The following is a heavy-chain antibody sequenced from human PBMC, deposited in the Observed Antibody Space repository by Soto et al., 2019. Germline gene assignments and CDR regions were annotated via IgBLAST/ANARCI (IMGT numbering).Heavy chain of an antibody. Sequence: GGSLRLSCAASGFTFSSYGMHWVRQAPGKGLEWVAVIWYDGSNKYYADSVKGRFTISRDNSKNTLYLQMNSLRAEDTAVYYCARGRAPVAAIDYWGQGTLVTVSS. CDR1: GFTFSSYG. CDR3: ARGRAPVAAIDY. J-gene: IGHJ4*02. CDR2: IWYDGSNK. V-gene: IGHV3-33*01. D-gene: IGHD6-19*01.